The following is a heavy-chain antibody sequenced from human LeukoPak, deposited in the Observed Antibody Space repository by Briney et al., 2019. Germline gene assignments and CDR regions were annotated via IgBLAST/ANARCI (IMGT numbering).Heavy chain of an antibody. J-gene: IGHJ4*02. CDR2: IIPILGIA. V-gene: IGHV1-69*04. Sequence: SVKVCCKASGGTFSSYAISWVRPAPGQGLEWMGRIIPILGIANYAQKFQGRVTITADKSTSTAYMELSSLRSEDTAVYYCAREGTSYGGYAGYFDYWGQGTLVTVSS. CDR1: GGTFSSYA. CDR3: AREGTSYGGYAGYFDY. D-gene: IGHD5-12*01.